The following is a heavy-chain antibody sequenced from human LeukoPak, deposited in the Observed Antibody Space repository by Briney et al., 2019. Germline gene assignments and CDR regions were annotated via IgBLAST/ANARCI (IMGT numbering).Heavy chain of an antibody. Sequence: SETLSLTCTVSGGSISSYYWSWIRQPPGKGLEWIGYIYYSGSTNCNPSVKSRVAMSVDTSKKQSSLKLSSLTAADTAVYYCAKDSPWGSGSYSFDYWGQGTLVPVSS. CDR2: IYYSGST. J-gene: IGHJ4*02. D-gene: IGHD3-10*01. V-gene: IGHV4-59*01. CDR3: AKDSPWGSGSYSFDY. CDR1: GGSISSYY.